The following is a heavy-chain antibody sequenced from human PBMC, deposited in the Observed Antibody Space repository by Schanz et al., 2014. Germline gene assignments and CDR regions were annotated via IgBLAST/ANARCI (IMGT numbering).Heavy chain of an antibody. CDR2: ISHDGNNK. J-gene: IGHJ6*02. Sequence: QAQLVESGGGVVQPGRSLRLSCAASGFAFRSYAMHLVRQAPGKGLEWAALISHDGNNKHYVDSVEGRFTISRDNSKNALYLQMNSRRAEDTAVYYCARRITGTHNNPYYHGMDVWGQGTTVNASS. CDR1: GFAFRSYA. D-gene: IGHD1-20*01. CDR3: ARRITGTHNNPYYHGMDV. V-gene: IGHV3-30-3*01.